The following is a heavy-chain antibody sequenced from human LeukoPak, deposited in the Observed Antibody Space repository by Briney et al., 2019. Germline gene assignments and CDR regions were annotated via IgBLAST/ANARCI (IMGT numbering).Heavy chain of an antibody. CDR3: AMGVGAPEDLAVAADFDS. J-gene: IGHJ4*02. CDR2: IIPIFGTA. V-gene: IGHV1-69*06. Sequence: SVKVSCKASGGTFSSYVINWVRQAPGQGLEWMGGIIPIFGTASYAQKFQGRVTITADKSTSTAYMELSSLRSEDTAVYYCAMGVGAPEDLAVAADFDSWGQGTLVTVSS. CDR1: GGTFSSYV. D-gene: IGHD6-19*01.